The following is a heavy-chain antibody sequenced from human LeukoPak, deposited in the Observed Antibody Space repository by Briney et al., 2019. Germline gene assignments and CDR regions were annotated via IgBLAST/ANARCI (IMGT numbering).Heavy chain of an antibody. J-gene: IGHJ4*02. V-gene: IGHV3-7*01. Sequence: GGSLRLSCVGSGFTFSSYCMTWVRQAPGKGLEGVANVNQGGSDTHYVGAVEGRFTISRNNAKHSLYLEMNSLRGEDTAVYYCARGPGYLVDYWGQGVLVTVSS. CDR1: GFTFSSYC. CDR2: VNQGGSDT. D-gene: IGHD6-13*01. CDR3: ARGPGYLVDY.